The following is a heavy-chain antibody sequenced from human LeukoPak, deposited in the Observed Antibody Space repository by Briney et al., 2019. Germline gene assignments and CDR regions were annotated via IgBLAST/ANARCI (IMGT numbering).Heavy chain of an antibody. D-gene: IGHD6-19*01. CDR2: VFHSGIT. Sequence: SETLSLTCAVSGGSVNSSHWWSWVRQSPGKGLEWIGEVFHSGITNYSPSLQSRVTISVDKFKNLFSLKLTSVTAADTARYYCARVKGSWWYLAFDFWGQGTQVTVSS. CDR1: GGSVNSSHW. V-gene: IGHV4-4*02. CDR3: ARVKGSWWYLAFDF. J-gene: IGHJ4*02.